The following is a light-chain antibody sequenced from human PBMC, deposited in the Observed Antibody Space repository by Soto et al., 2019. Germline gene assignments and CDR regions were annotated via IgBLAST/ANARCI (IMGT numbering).Light chain of an antibody. CDR3: QHLNKYPPFT. CDR1: QDIQTY. V-gene: IGKV1-9*01. Sequence: IQLTQSPSSLSASVGDRVSITCRASQDIQTYLAWYQQKRGEAPKLVISGTFTLQSGVPSRFNGSGSGTDFTLTISRLQPEDFATYYCQHLNKYPPFTFGPGTKGDLE. CDR2: GTF. J-gene: IGKJ3*01.